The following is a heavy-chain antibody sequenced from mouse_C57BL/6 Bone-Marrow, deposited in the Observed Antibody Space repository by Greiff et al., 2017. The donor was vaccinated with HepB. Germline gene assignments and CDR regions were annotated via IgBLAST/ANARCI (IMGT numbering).Heavy chain of an antibody. CDR1: GYTFTSYW. D-gene: IGHD2-4*01. CDR3: ARDDYEDYFDY. CDR2: IDPSDSYT. V-gene: IGHV1-69*01. Sequence: QVQLQQPGAELVMPGASVKLSCKASGYTFTSYWMHWVKQRPGQGLEWIGEIDPSDSYTNYNQKFKGKSTLTVDKSSSTAYMQLSSLTSEDSAVYDCARDDYEDYFDYWGQGTTLTVSS. J-gene: IGHJ2*01.